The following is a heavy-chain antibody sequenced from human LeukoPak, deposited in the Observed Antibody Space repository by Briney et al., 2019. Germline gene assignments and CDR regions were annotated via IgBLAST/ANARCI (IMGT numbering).Heavy chain of an antibody. CDR2: ISSSSSTI. CDR1: GFTFSSYS. Sequence: PGGSLRLSCAASGFTFSSYSMNWVRQAPGKGLEWVSYISSSSSTIYYADSVKGRFTISRDNAKNSLYLQMNSLRAEDTAVYYCARGGLRYFDWLSGIDYGGQGTLVTVSS. V-gene: IGHV3-48*01. J-gene: IGHJ4*02. D-gene: IGHD3-9*01. CDR3: ARGGLRYFDWLSGIDY.